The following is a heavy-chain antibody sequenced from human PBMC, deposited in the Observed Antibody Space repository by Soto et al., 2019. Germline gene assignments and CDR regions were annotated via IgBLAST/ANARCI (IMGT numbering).Heavy chain of an antibody. CDR2: ITSTGDRA. CDR3: AKYYMVTRSPFDY. CDR1: GFTFSSYA. D-gene: IGHD5-18*01. J-gene: IGHJ4*02. Sequence: GGSLRLSCASSGFTFSSYAMSWVRQAPGKGLEWVSSITSTGDRAYYADSVKGRFTVSRDNSKNTLYLQMNSLRAEDTAVYYCAKYYMVTRSPFDYWGQGTLVTVSS. V-gene: IGHV3-23*01.